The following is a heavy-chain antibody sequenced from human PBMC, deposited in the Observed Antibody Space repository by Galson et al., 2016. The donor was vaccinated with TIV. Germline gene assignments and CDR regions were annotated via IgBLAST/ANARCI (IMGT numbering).Heavy chain of an antibody. Sequence: SVKVSCKASGFNFSDYYFHWVRQAPGQGLEWMGWISPTSGGTKYAQKFQAWVTLTRDTSINTAHMEMSRLKADDTAVDLCARDQSMIGDYYFDLWGRGTLVTVSS. CDR3: ARDQSMIGDYYFDL. J-gene: IGHJ2*01. CDR1: GFNFSDYY. D-gene: IGHD3-16*01. CDR2: ISPTSGGT. V-gene: IGHV1-2*04.